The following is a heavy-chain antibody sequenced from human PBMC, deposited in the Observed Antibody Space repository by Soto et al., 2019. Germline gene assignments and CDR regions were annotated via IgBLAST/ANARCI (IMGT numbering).Heavy chain of an antibody. CDR1: GGSISSSSYY. J-gene: IGHJ4*02. CDR2: LYYSGST. D-gene: IGHD3-22*01. Sequence: QLQLQESGPGLVKPSETLSLTCTVSGGSISSSSYYWGWIRQPPGKGLEWIGSLYYSGSTYYNPSIKSRVTISVDTSQNQFSLKLGSVNAADTAVYYCVGSGYSPFDYWGQGTLVTVSS. V-gene: IGHV4-39*01. CDR3: VGSGYSPFDY.